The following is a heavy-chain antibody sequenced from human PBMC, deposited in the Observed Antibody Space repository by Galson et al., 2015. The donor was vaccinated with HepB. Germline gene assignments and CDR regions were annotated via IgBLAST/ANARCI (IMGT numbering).Heavy chain of an antibody. V-gene: IGHV3-30*04. D-gene: IGHD1-26*01. CDR1: GFTFSSYA. CDR2: ISYDGSNK. CDR3: ARFSGSYFDY. Sequence: SLRLSCAASGFTFSSYAMHWVRQAPGKGLEWVAVISYDGSNKYYADSVKGRFTISRDNSKNTLYLQMNSLRAEDTAVYYCARFSGSYFDYWGQGTLVTVSS. J-gene: IGHJ4*02.